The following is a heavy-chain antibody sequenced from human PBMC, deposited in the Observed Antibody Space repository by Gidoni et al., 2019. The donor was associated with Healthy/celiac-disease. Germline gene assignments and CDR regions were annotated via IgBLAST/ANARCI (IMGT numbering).Heavy chain of an antibody. CDR1: GFTFSSYS. J-gene: IGHJ4*02. CDR3: ARVGMVGATDDGLDY. Sequence: EVQLVESGGGLVQPGGSLRLSCAASGFTFSSYSMNWVRQAPGKGLEWVSYISSSSSTIYYADSVKGRFTISRDNAKNSLYLQMNSLRAEDTAVYYCARVGMVGATDDGLDYWGQGTLVTVSS. CDR2: ISSSSSTI. D-gene: IGHD1-26*01. V-gene: IGHV3-48*04.